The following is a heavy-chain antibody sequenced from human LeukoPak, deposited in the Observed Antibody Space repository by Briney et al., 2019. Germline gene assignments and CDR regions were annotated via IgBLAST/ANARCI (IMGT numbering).Heavy chain of an antibody. CDR1: GGSMSSSY. Sequence: PSETLSLICTVSGGSMSSSYWSWIRQPPGKGLEWIGYINYSGITNYNPSHKSRVTISIVTSESQISLNLRSVTAADTAVYFCARSVRLLTLATADNWFDPWGQGTLVTVSS. CDR2: INYSGIT. V-gene: IGHV4-59*01. D-gene: IGHD2-21*02. J-gene: IGHJ5*02. CDR3: ARSVRLLTLATADNWFDP.